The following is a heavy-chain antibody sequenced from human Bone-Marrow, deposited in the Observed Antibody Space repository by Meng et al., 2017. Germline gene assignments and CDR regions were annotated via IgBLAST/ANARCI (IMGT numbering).Heavy chain of an antibody. D-gene: IGHD3-22*01. CDR1: GYTFTGYY. CDR3: ERDRAIGVVYFDY. V-gene: IGHV1-2*04. Sequence: ASVKVSCKASGYTFTGYYMHWVRQAPGQGLEWMGWINPNSGGTNYAQKFQGWVTMTRDTSISTAYMELSRLRADDTAVYYCERDRAIGVVYFDYWGQGTLVTVSS. J-gene: IGHJ4*02. CDR2: INPNSGGT.